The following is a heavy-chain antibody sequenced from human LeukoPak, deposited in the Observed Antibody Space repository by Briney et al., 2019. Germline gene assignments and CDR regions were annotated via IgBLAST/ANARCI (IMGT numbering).Heavy chain of an antibody. CDR1: GFTFSSYW. Sequence: GGSLRLSCAASGFTFSSYWMSWVRQAPGKGLEWVANIKQDGSEKYYVDSVKGRFTISRDNAKNSLYLQMNSLRAEDTAVYYCATLRPDRGGDCYDGFDYWGQGTLVTVSS. CDR3: ATLRPDRGGDCYDGFDY. J-gene: IGHJ4*02. V-gene: IGHV3-7*01. CDR2: IKQDGSEK. D-gene: IGHD2-21*02.